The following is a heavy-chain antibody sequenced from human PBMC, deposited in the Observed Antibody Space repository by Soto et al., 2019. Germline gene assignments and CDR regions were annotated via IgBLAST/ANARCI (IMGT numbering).Heavy chain of an antibody. CDR1: GFTFDDYA. CDR2: ISWNSGSI. D-gene: IGHD2-2*01. V-gene: IGHV3-9*01. CDR3: AKSSTWDDAFDI. Sequence: PGGSLRLSCAASGFTFDDYAMHWVRQAPGKGLEWVSGISWNSGSIGYADSVKGRFTISRDNAKNSLYLQMNSPRAEDTALYYCAKSSTWDDAFDIWGQGTMVTVSS. J-gene: IGHJ3*02.